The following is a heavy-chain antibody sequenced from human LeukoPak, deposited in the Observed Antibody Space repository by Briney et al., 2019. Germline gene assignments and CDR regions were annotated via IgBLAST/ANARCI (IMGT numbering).Heavy chain of an antibody. CDR3: ATYDSSGLLDF. J-gene: IGHJ4*02. Sequence: GASVKVSCKVSGFNLTELSIHWVRQAPGKGLEWVGGFDPADDKTIYAQKFQGRVTMTEDTSTDTAYMELSSLRSEDTALYYCATYDSSGLLDFWGQGTLVTVSS. D-gene: IGHD3-22*01. V-gene: IGHV1-24*01. CDR1: GFNLTELS. CDR2: FDPADDKT.